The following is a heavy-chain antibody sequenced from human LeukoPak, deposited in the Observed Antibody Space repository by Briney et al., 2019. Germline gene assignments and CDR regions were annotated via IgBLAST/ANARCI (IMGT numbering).Heavy chain of an antibody. J-gene: IGHJ4*02. D-gene: IGHD3-3*01. V-gene: IGHV3-30-3*01. Sequence: GRSLRLSCAASGFTFSSYAMHWVRQAPGKGLEWVAVISYDGSNKYYADSVKGRFTISRDNSKNTLYLQMNSLRAEDTAVYYCVKGQEYLEWFYEYWGQGSLVTVSS. CDR2: ISYDGSNK. CDR3: VKGQEYLEWFYEY. CDR1: GFTFSSYA.